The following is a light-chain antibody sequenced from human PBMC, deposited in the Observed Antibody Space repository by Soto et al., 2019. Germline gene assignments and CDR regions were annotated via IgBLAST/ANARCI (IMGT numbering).Light chain of an antibody. V-gene: IGKV4-1*01. CDR2: WAS. CDR3: QQYYTTPWT. CDR1: QSVLYSSNNKNY. Sequence: IVRTQSPYSLAVSLGERATINCKSSQSVLYSSNNKNYLAWYQQKPGQPPKALIYWASTRESGVPDRFSGSGSGTDFTLTISSLQAEDVAVYYCQQYYTTPWTFGQGAKV. J-gene: IGKJ1*01.